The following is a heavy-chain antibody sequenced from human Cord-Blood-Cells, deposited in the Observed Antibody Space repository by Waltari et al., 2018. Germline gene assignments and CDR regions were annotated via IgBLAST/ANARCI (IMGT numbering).Heavy chain of an antibody. V-gene: IGHV1-46*01. Sequence: QVQLVQSGAEVKKPGASVKVSCKASGYTFTSYYMHWVRQAPGQGLEWMGIINPSGGSTSYAQKFQGRVTMTRDTSTSTVYMGLGSLRSEDTAVYYCARNDIVVVPAALGAFDIWGQGTMVTVSS. CDR3: ARNDIVVVPAALGAFDI. CDR2: INPSGGST. D-gene: IGHD2-2*01. J-gene: IGHJ3*02. CDR1: GYTFTSYY.